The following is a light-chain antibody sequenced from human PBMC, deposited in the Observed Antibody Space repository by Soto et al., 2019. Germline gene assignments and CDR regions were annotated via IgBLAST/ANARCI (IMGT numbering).Light chain of an antibody. V-gene: IGKV1-5*03. Sequence: DIQMTQSPSTLSASIGDRVTITCRASQSISSWLAWYQQKPGKAPKLLIYMASNLQSGVPSRFNGSGSGTEFTLTISSLQPDDFATYYCQHYNDYSRIFGQGTKVEIK. CDR1: QSISSW. CDR3: QHYNDYSRI. CDR2: MAS. J-gene: IGKJ1*01.